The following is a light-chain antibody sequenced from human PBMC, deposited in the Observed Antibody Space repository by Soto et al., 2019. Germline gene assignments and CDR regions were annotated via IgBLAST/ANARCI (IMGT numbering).Light chain of an antibody. V-gene: IGKV1-27*01. Sequence: DIQMTQSPSSLSASLGDRVTIACRASQGISNSLAWYQQQPGKVPKLLISAASTLQSGVPSRFSGSGSGTDFTLPIICLQPEDVATYYCQMYSNAPPLTFVQGTKVEIK. J-gene: IGKJ1*01. CDR3: QMYSNAPPLT. CDR1: QGISNS. CDR2: AAS.